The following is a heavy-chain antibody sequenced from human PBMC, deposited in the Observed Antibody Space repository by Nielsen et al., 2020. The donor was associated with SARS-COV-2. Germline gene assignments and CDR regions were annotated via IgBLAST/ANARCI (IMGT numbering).Heavy chain of an antibody. CDR1: GFTFISYG. Sequence: GGSLRLSCAASGFTFISYGMDWVRQAPGKGLAWVSHINTDGSKTTYADSVEGRFTVSRDNAKNTLYLQMNNLKTEDTAVYYCTTFGVVNAANWIDPWGQGTLVSVSS. CDR3: TTFGVVNAANWIDP. D-gene: IGHD2-21*01. J-gene: IGHJ5*02. CDR2: INTDGSKT. V-gene: IGHV3-74*01.